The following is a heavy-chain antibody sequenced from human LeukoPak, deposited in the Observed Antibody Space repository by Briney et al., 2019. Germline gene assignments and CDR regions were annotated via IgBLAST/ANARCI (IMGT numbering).Heavy chain of an antibody. Sequence: GGSLRLSCAASGFTVSSNYMSWVRQAPGKGLEWVSVIYSGGSTYYADSVKGRFTISRNNSKNTLYLQMNSLRAEDTAVYYCARGGSWYSGGSSWGQGTLVTVSS. D-gene: IGHD6-13*01. CDR2: IYSGGST. V-gene: IGHV3-66*01. J-gene: IGHJ5*02. CDR3: ARGGSWYSGGSS. CDR1: GFTVSSNY.